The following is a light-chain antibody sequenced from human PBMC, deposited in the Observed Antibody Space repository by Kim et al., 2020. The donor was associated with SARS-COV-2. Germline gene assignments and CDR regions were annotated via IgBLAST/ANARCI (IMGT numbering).Light chain of an antibody. CDR1: QDISNY. Sequence: DIQMTQSPSSLSASVGDRVTITCQASQDISNYLNWYQQKPGKAPKLLIYDASNLETGVPSRFSGSGSGTDFTFTISSLQPEDIATYSCQQYDNLLTFGGGTKVDIK. J-gene: IGKJ4*01. CDR2: DAS. CDR3: QQYDNLLT. V-gene: IGKV1-33*01.